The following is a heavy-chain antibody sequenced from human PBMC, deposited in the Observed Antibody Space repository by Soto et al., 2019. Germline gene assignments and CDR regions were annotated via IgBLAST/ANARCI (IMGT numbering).Heavy chain of an antibody. CDR3: ARISVFGGFFKSLFYRYDMDF. D-gene: IGHD3-3*02. CDR2: IIPIFGTA. Sequence: ASVKVSCKASGGTFSSYAISWVRQAPGQGLEWMGGIIPIFGTADYAQKFQGRVTMTADDSTSTAYMELSSLRSEDTAVYYCARISVFGGFFKSLFYRYDMDFWGQGTPVTVSS. V-gene: IGHV1-69*13. CDR1: GGTFSSYA. J-gene: IGHJ4*02.